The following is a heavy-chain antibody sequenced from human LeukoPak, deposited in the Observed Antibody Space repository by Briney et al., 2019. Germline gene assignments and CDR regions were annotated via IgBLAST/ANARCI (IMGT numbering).Heavy chain of an antibody. Sequence: ASVKVSCKASGYSFPRYGISWVRQAPGQGLEWMGWISAYNGYTNYAQKLQGRVTMTTDTSTNTVYMELRSLRSDDTAVYYCARGGTSGWRTPNDDYWGQGTLVTVSS. J-gene: IGHJ4*02. CDR2: ISAYNGYT. CDR3: ARGGTSGWRTPNDDY. D-gene: IGHD6-19*01. V-gene: IGHV1-18*01. CDR1: GYSFPRYG.